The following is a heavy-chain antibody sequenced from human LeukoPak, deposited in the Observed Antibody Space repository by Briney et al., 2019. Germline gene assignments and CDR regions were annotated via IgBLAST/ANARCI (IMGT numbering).Heavy chain of an antibody. J-gene: IGHJ4*02. CDR3: AKIEYYYDSSGYHVPRYFDY. Sequence: GESLQISCKVSGYNFVNYWIGWVRQMPGKGLEWMGSIYPGDSDTRYSPSFQGQVTISADKSINTAYLQWSSLKASDTAMFYCAKIEYYYDSSGYHVPRYFDYWGQGTLVTVSS. D-gene: IGHD3-22*01. CDR2: IYPGDSDT. CDR1: GYNFVNYW. V-gene: IGHV5-51*01.